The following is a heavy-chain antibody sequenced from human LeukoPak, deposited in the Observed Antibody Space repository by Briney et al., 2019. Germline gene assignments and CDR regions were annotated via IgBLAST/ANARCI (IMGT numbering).Heavy chain of an antibody. D-gene: IGHD3-22*01. J-gene: IGHJ3*02. V-gene: IGHV3-15*01. CDR3: TTDEITMIVVVISDDAFDI. CDR2: IKSKTDGGTT. CDR1: GFTFSNAW. Sequence: PGGSLRLSCAASGFTFSNAWMSWVRQAPGKGLEWVGRIKSKTDGGTTDYAAPVKGRFTTSRDDSKNTLYLQMNSLKTEDTAVYYCTTDEITMIVVVISDDAFDIWGQGTMVTVSS.